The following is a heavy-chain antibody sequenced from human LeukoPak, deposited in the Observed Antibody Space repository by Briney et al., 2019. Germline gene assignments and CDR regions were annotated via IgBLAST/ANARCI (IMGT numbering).Heavy chain of an antibody. J-gene: IGHJ3*02. V-gene: IGHV4-38-2*01. D-gene: IGHD3-10*01. CDR2: MYHSGST. CDR3: ARRRYYGFDI. CDR1: GYSVSSGYY. Sequence: SETLSLTCVVSGYSVSSGYYWGWIRQPPGKGLEWIGSMYHSGSTYYNPSPKSRVTISVDTSKNQFSLKLSSVTAADTAVYYCARRRYYGFDIWGQGTLVTVSS.